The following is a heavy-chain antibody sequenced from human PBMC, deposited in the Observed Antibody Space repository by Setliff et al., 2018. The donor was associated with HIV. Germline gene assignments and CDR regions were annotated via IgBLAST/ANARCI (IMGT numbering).Heavy chain of an antibody. J-gene: IGHJ4*02. CDR1: GFTFANYW. Sequence: GGSLRLSCGASGFTFANYWMNWVRQVPGKGLEWVGHIKKKGDGGTTEYATPVKGRFTISRDDSENMLYLQMNDLKTEDTAIYYCMDFAIAGAWDYWGQGTLVTVSS. V-gene: IGHV3-15*01. CDR3: MDFAIAGAWDY. D-gene: IGHD6-13*01. CDR2: IKKKGDGGTT.